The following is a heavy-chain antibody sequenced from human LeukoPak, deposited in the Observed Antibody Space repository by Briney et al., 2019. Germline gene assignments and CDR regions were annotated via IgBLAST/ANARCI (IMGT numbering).Heavy chain of an antibody. Sequence: SETLSLTCTVPGGSISSYYWSWIRQPPGKGLEWIGYIYYSGSTNYNPSLKSRVTISVDTSKNQFSLKLSSVTAADTAVYYCARDRCSSTSCHTNWFDPWGQGTLVTVSS. V-gene: IGHV4-59*01. CDR1: GGSISSYY. J-gene: IGHJ5*02. CDR2: IYYSGST. D-gene: IGHD2-2*02. CDR3: ARDRCSSTSCHTNWFDP.